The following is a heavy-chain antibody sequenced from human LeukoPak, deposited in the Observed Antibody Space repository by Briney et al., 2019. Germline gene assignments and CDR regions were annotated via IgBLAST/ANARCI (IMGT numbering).Heavy chain of an antibody. Sequence: SETLSLTCTVSGASISSSSYYWGWIRQPPGKGLEWIGSIYYSGSTNYNPSLKSRVTISVDTSKNQFSLKLSSVTAADAAVYYCAREILYDSSAYNVWGQGTLVTASS. D-gene: IGHD3-22*01. J-gene: IGHJ4*02. CDR2: IYYSGST. CDR1: GASISSSSYY. V-gene: IGHV4-39*07. CDR3: AREILYDSSAYNV.